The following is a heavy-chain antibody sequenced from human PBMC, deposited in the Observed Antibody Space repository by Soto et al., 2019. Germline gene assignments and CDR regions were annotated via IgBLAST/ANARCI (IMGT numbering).Heavy chain of an antibody. D-gene: IGHD5-18*01. Sequence: EVQLVESGGGLVQPGGSLRLSCAASGLTFSSYSMNWVRQAPGKGLEWVSYISSSSSTIYYADTVNGRFTISRDNAKNSLYLKMNSLRDEDTAVYYCATGTFVDTAMPDYWCQGTLITVSS. J-gene: IGHJ4*02. CDR1: GLTFSSYS. CDR2: ISSSSSTI. V-gene: IGHV3-48*02. CDR3: ATGTFVDTAMPDY.